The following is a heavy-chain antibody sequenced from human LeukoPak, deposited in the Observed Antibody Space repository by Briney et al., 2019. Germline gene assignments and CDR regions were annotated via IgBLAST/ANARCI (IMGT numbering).Heavy chain of an antibody. Sequence: PSETLSLTCTVSGGSIRSYYWSWIRQPAGKGLEWIGRIYTSGSTNYNPSLKSRVTMSVDTSKNQFSLKLSSVTAADTAVYYCASLIRGTYCSSTSCPHYYYYMDVWGKGTTVTVSS. D-gene: IGHD2-2*01. J-gene: IGHJ6*03. CDR1: GGSIRSYY. CDR3: ASLIRGTYCSSTSCPHYYYYMDV. CDR2: IYTSGST. V-gene: IGHV4-4*07.